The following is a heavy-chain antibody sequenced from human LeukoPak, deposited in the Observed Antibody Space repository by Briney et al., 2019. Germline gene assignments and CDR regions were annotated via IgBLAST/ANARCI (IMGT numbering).Heavy chain of an antibody. Sequence: GGSLRLSCAASGFTFSTYTMNWVRQAPGKGLEWVSCISSSSSAIYYADSVKGRFTNSRDNAKTSLYLQMNSLRAEDTAVYYCARLYYAMDVWGQGTTVTVSS. CDR1: GFTFSTYT. CDR2: ISSSSSAI. CDR3: ARLYYAMDV. V-gene: IGHV3-48*01. D-gene: IGHD2-15*01. J-gene: IGHJ6*02.